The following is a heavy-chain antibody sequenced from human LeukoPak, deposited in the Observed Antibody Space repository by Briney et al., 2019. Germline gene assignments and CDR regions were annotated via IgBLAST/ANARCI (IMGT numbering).Heavy chain of an antibody. Sequence: PGGSLRLSCADSGFTFSSYDMHWVRQATGKGLEWVSAIGTAGDTYYPGSVKGRFTISRENAKNSLYLQMNSLRAGDTAVYYCARDDSSSDAFDIWGQGTMVTVSS. CDR2: IGTAGDT. CDR1: GFTFSSYD. CDR3: ARDDSSSDAFDI. D-gene: IGHD6-19*01. J-gene: IGHJ3*02. V-gene: IGHV3-13*01.